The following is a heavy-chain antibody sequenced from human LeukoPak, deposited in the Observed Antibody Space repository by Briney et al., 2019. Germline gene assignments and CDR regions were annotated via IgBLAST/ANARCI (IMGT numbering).Heavy chain of an antibody. Sequence: GGSLRLSCAVSVFPFSDFYMSWLRQAPGRGLEWVSYISSSGDIIYYADSLKGRFTISRDNAKNSLYLQMNSLRVEDTAVYYCTRDRWGKYYFDYWGRGILVTVSS. CDR1: VFPFSDFY. D-gene: IGHD4-23*01. J-gene: IGHJ4*01. CDR2: ISSSGDII. CDR3: TRDRWGKYYFDY. V-gene: IGHV3-11*01.